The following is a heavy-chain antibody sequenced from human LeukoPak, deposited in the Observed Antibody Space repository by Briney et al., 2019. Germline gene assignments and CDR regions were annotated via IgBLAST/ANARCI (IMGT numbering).Heavy chain of an antibody. V-gene: IGHV4-39*01. CDR1: GGSISSSSYY. J-gene: IGHJ3*02. CDR2: IYCSGST. CDR3: ARSGVEYSSSSEDDAFDI. Sequence: SETLSLTCTVSGGSISSSSYYWGWIRQPPGKGLEWIGSIYCSGSTYYNPSLKSRVTISVDTSKNQFPLKLSSVTAADTAVYYCARSGVEYSSSSEDDAFDIWGQGTMVTVSS. D-gene: IGHD6-6*01.